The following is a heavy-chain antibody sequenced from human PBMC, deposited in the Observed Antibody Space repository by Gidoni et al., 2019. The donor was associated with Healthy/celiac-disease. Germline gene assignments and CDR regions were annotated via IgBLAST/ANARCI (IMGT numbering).Heavy chain of an antibody. CDR3: AREDYDSSGYYTDY. CDR2: ISYDGSNK. J-gene: IGHJ4*02. D-gene: IGHD3-22*01. CDR1: GFTFSSYA. V-gene: IGHV3-30-3*01. Sequence: QVQLVESGGGVVQPGRSLRLSCAASGFTFSSYAMHWVRQAPGKGLEWVAVISYDGSNKYYADSVKGRFTISRDNSKNTLYLQMNSLRAEDTAVYYCAREDYDSSGYYTDYWGQGTLVTVSS.